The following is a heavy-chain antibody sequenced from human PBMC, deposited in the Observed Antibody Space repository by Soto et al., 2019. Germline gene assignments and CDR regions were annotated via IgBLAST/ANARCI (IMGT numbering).Heavy chain of an antibody. CDR2: IYYSGST. CDR3: AASCVGCGGFNYYGMDV. CDR1: GGSISSGGYY. J-gene: IGHJ6*02. V-gene: IGHV4-31*03. Sequence: QVQLQESGPGLVKPSQTLSLTCTVSGGSISSGGYYWSWIRQHPGKGLEWIGYIYYSGSTYYNPSPKRRGTLSVDTSKNQFSLKLSSVTAADTAVYYCAASCVGCGGFNYYGMDVWGQGTTVTVSS. D-gene: IGHD2-21*01.